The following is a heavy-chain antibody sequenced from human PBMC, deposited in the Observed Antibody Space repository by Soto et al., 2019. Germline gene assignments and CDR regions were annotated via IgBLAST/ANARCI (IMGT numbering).Heavy chain of an antibody. CDR1: GFTFSDYY. CDR2: ISLGDSYK. Sequence: QVQLVESGGGLVKPGGSLRLACAASGFTFSDYYMSWVRQAPGKGLEWVSFISLGDSYKKTADSVKGRFTISRDNAQNALYLQMNSLRAKDTGLYYCVRESRTDEDGYDARGYYFDYWGQGTLVTVSS. J-gene: IGHJ4*02. V-gene: IGHV3-11*06. D-gene: IGHD5-12*01. CDR3: VRESRTDEDGYDARGYYFDY.